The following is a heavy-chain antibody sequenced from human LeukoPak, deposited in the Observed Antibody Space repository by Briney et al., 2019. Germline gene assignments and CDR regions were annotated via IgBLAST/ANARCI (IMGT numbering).Heavy chain of an antibody. CDR1: GFTFNSYW. J-gene: IGHJ2*01. D-gene: IGHD3-22*01. Sequence: GGSLRLSCAASGFTFNSYWMSWVRQAPGKGLEWVANIKQDVNEKYYVDSVKGRFTISRDNAKNSLYLQMNSLRAEDTAVYYCARPKYYYDSSGYYRYHWYFDLWGRGTLVTVSS. CDR3: ARPKYYYDSSGYYRYHWYFDL. CDR2: IKQDVNEK. V-gene: IGHV3-7*01.